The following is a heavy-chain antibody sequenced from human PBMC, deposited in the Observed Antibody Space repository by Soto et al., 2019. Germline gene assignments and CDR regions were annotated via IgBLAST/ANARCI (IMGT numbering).Heavy chain of an antibody. V-gene: IGHV3-30-3*01. CDR3: ARDEVAVLSGYQQIDY. D-gene: IGHD3-3*01. Sequence: GGSLRLSCAASGFTFSSYAMHWVRQAPGKGLEWVAVISYDGSNKYYADSVKGRFTISRDNSKNTLYLQMNSLRAEDTAVYYCARDEVAVLSGYQQIDYWGQGTLVTVSS. J-gene: IGHJ4*02. CDR1: GFTFSSYA. CDR2: ISYDGSNK.